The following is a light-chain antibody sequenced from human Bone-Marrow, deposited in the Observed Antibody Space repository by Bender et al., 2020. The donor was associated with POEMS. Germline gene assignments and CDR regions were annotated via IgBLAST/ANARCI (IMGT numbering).Light chain of an antibody. CDR3: SSWDDSLSGWV. V-gene: IGLV2-23*02. CDR2: EVT. Sequence: QSALTQPASVSGSPGQSITVSCTGASSDVGSYGLVSWYQQHPGKAPKLVIYEVTQRPSGVPARFSGSKSGTSASLAISDIHSEDEGDYYCSSWDDSLSGWVFGGGTKLTVL. J-gene: IGLJ3*02. CDR1: SSDVGSYGL.